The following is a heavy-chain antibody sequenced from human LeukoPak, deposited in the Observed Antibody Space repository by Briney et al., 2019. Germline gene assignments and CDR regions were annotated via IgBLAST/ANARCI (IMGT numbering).Heavy chain of an antibody. CDR3: GRHRIAVAGRGAFDI. V-gene: IGHV3-7*01. J-gene: IGHJ3*02. Sequence: GGSLRLSCAASGFTFSSYWMSWVRQAPGKGLEWVANIKQDESEKYYVDSLKGRFTISRDNAKNSLYLQMNSLRAEDTAVYYCGRHRIAVAGRGAFDIWGQGTTVTVSS. CDR2: IKQDESEK. D-gene: IGHD6-19*01. CDR1: GFTFSSYW.